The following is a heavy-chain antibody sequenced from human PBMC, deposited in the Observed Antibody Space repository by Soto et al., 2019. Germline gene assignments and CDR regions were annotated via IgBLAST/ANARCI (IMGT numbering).Heavy chain of an antibody. J-gene: IGHJ6*02. V-gene: IGHV3-74*01. Sequence: PGGSLRLSCAASGFTFSTYWMHWVRQAPGKGLLWVSRINSDGSSTNYADSVKGRFTISRDKAKNTLYLQMNSLRAEDTAVYYCVFPTGDYDYGMDVWGQGTTVPVSS. CDR2: INSDGSST. CDR1: GFTFSTYW. D-gene: IGHD3-10*01. CDR3: VFPTGDYDYGMDV.